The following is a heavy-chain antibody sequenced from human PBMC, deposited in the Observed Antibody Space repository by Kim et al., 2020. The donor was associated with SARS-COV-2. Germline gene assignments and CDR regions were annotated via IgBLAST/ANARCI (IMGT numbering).Heavy chain of an antibody. CDR3: RRGHWGDTPS. CDR2: IHIDGST. D-gene: IGHD7-27*01. V-gene: IGHV3-53*01. Sequence: GGSLRLSCAASGFTFTNYYINWVRQAPGKGLEWDSMIHIDGSTNYADYARGRFIISRETTVNTLYLQMNNMRAEDTAIYFCRRGHWGDTPSWGQGTRVTISS. CDR1: GFTFTNYY. J-gene: IGHJ5*02.